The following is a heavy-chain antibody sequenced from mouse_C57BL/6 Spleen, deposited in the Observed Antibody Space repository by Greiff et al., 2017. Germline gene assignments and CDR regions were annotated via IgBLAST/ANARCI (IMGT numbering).Heavy chain of an antibody. D-gene: IGHD1-2*01. CDR2: IWSDGST. J-gene: IGHJ4*01. CDR1: GFSLTSYG. Sequence: VHLVESGPGLVAPSQSLSITCTVSGFSLTSYGVHWVRQPPGKGLEWLVVIWSDGSTTYNSALKSSLSISTDNSKSQVFIKMNSLQTDDTAMYCGARHNYGRNGARDYWGQGTSVTVAS. CDR3: ARHNYGRNGARDY. V-gene: IGHV2-6-1*01.